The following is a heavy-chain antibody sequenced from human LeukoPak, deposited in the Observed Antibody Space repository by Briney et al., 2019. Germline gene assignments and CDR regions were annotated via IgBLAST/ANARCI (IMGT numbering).Heavy chain of an antibody. CDR3: ARGVVTPSAFDI. CDR1: GGTFSSYA. J-gene: IGHJ3*02. V-gene: IGHV1-69*13. CDR2: IIPIFGTA. Sequence: GASVKVSCKASGGTFSSYAISWVRQAPGQGLEWMGGIIPIFGTANYAQKFQGRVTITADESTSTAYMELSSLRSEDTAVYYCARGVVTPSAFDIWGQGTMVTVSS. D-gene: IGHD2-21*02.